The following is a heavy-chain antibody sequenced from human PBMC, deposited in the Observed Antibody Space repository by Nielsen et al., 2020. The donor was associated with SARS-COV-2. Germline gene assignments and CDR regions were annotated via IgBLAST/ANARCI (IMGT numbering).Heavy chain of an antibody. CDR3: AKCAITMVRGVRTPNWFDP. CDR2: ISYDGSNK. D-gene: IGHD3-10*01. J-gene: IGHJ5*02. V-gene: IGHV3-33*05. CDR1: GFTFSSYG. Sequence: GGSLRLSCAASGFTFSSYGMHWVRQAPGKGLEWVAVISYDGSNKYYADSVKGRFTISRDNSKNTLYLQMNSLRAEDTAVYYCAKCAITMVRGVRTPNWFDPWGQGTLVTVSS.